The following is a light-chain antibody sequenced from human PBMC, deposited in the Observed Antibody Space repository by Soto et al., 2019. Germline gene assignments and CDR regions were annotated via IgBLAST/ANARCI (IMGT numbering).Light chain of an antibody. CDR3: QKYSSVPF. CDR2: AAS. Sequence: DIQMTQSPTSLSASVGDRVTITCRASQGIRNFVAWYQQKPGKAPKLLIYAASTLQSGVPSRFSGSGSGTDFTLTIDGLQSEDVATYSCQKYSSVPFFGPGTKVDIK. V-gene: IGKV1-27*01. CDR1: QGIRNF. J-gene: IGKJ3*01.